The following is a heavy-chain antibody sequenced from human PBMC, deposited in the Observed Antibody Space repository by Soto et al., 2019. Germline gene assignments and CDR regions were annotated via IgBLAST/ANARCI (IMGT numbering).Heavy chain of an antibody. D-gene: IGHD2-2*01. CDR1: GFGFTNSW. J-gene: IGHJ4*02. Sequence: EVQVVESGGGLVKPGGSLRLSCAASGFGFTNSWMNWVRQAPGKGLEWDGRIKSKNDGGTTDYAAPVQGRFTISRDDSKTTIYLQMNSLKTEDTAVYYCTSAGQYCTSTTCKAYWGQGTPVTVSS. CDR3: TSAGQYCTSTTCKAY. V-gene: IGHV3-15*07. CDR2: IKSKNDGGTT.